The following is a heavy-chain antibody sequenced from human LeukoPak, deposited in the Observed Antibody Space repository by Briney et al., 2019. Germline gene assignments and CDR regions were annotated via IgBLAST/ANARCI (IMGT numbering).Heavy chain of an antibody. J-gene: IGHJ4*02. D-gene: IGHD2-15*01. CDR1: GFTFSTYW. V-gene: IGHV3-7*01. Sequence: GGSLRLSCAASGFTFSTYWMSWVRQAPGKGLEWVANIKPDGGDTYYVDSLRGRFTISRDNANNSLHLQMNSLGVEDTAVYYCARSRYCSGGNCYSDYWGQGTLVTVSS. CDR3: ARSRYCSGGNCYSDY. CDR2: IKPDGGDT.